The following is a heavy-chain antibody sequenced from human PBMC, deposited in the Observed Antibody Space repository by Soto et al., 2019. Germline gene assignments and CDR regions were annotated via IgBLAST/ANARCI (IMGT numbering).Heavy chain of an antibody. CDR3: AKDQGEKYLSRLFDY. Sequence: GGSLRLSCAASGFTIRSYDIHWVRQAPGKGLEWVAVISYDGSNKFYADSVKGRFTISRDDSKNTLFLQMNTLRAEDTAVYYCAKDQGEKYLSRLFDYWGQGPLVTVSS. D-gene: IGHD3-10*01. J-gene: IGHJ4*02. CDR1: GFTIRSYD. V-gene: IGHV3-30*18. CDR2: ISYDGSNK.